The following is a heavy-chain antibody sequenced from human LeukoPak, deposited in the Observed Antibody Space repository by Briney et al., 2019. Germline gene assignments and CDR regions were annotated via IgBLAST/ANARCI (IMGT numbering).Heavy chain of an antibody. Sequence: SETLSLTCTVSGGSISSYYWSWIRQPPGKGLEWIGYIYYSGSTNYNPSLKSRVTISVDTSKNQFSLKLSSVTAADTAVYYCARGSLSKDELEYWGQGTLVTVSS. J-gene: IGHJ4*02. CDR2: IYYSGST. D-gene: IGHD1-1*01. CDR3: ARGSLSKDELEY. V-gene: IGHV4-59*01. CDR1: GGSISSYY.